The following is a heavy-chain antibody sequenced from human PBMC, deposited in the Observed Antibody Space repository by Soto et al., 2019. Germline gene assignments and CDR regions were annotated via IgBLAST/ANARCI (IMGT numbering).Heavy chain of an antibody. Sequence: GGSLRLSCAASGFTFSSYSMNWVRQAPGKGLKWVSSISSSSSYIYYSDSVKGRFTISRDNAKNSLYLQMNSLRAEDTAVYYCARVIAARRADVWGQGTTVTVSS. CDR2: ISSSSSYI. D-gene: IGHD6-6*01. CDR1: GFTFSSYS. CDR3: ARVIAARRADV. V-gene: IGHV3-21*01. J-gene: IGHJ6*02.